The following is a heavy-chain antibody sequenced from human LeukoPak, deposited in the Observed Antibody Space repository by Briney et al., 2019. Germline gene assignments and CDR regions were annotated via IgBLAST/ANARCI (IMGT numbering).Heavy chain of an antibody. CDR2: IGIAGDT. D-gene: IGHD6-19*01. J-gene: IGHJ6*02. Sequence: GGSLRLSCAASGFTFSSYDFQWVRQATGKGLEWVSLIGIAGDTHYADSVKGRFTVSRENAENSLYLQMNNLRAGDTAVYYCVRDPSGRGMDVWGQGTTVTVSS. CDR1: GFTFSSYD. V-gene: IGHV3-13*01. CDR3: VRDPSGRGMDV.